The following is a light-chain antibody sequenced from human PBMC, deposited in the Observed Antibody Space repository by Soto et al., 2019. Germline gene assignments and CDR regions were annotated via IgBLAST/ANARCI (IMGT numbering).Light chain of an antibody. CDR3: QQYDSYSPS. Sequence: DIQMTQSPSALSESIGDRVTITCRASQSISTYLAWFQQKPGKAPKLLIYKASTLQSGVPSMFSGSGSGTEFTLTISSLQPDDSATYYCQQYDSYSPSFGQGTKVELK. V-gene: IGKV1-5*03. CDR1: QSISTY. J-gene: IGKJ1*01. CDR2: KAS.